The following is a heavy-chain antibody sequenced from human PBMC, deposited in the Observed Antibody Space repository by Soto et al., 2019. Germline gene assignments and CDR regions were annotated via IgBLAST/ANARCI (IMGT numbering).Heavy chain of an antibody. Sequence: GGSIGLSCAACGFILRIYAMSGVRQAPGKGLEWVSGISDSGDSTYYEDSVKGRFTISRDNSKNTLYLQMNSLRAEDTAVYYCAKDRSVVAAYWYFDLWGRGTLVTVSS. J-gene: IGHJ2*01. CDR2: ISDSGDST. D-gene: IGHD2-15*01. CDR1: GFILRIYA. CDR3: AKDRSVVAAYWYFDL. V-gene: IGHV3-23*01.